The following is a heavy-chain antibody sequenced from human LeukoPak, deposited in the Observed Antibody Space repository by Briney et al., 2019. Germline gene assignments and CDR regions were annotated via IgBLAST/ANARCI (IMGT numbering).Heavy chain of an antibody. CDR1: GFTFSNYS. D-gene: IGHD4-17*01. CDR2: ISGTSGTT. Sequence: GGALRLSCAASGFTFSNYSMSWVRQAPGKGLEWVSTISGTSGTTYYADSVKGRFTISRNNSKNTLFLQFNSLRADDTAVYYCAKGRGTTVTAAANYWGQGTLVTVSS. J-gene: IGHJ4*02. CDR3: AKGRGTTVTAAANY. V-gene: IGHV3-23*01.